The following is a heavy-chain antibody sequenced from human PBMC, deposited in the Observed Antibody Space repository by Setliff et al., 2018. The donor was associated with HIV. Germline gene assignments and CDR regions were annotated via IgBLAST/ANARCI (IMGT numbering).Heavy chain of an antibody. D-gene: IGHD2-21*01. V-gene: IGHV3-30*03. CDR2: ISDKGHEK. CDR3: ARDSDFYIDY. J-gene: IGHJ4*02. Sequence: PGGSLRLSCAASGFTFDDYAMHWVRQAPGKGLESVALISDKGHEKYYADSVKGRFTVSRDNSKNTLYLQMSSLRLEDTAIYYCARDSDFYIDYWGQGTLVTVSS. CDR1: GFTFDDYA.